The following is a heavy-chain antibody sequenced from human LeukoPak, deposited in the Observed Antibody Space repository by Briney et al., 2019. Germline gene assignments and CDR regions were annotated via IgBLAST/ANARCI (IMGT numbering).Heavy chain of an antibody. CDR3: AGEGYYGSGSPPSLYFDY. Sequence: GGSLRLSCAASGFTFSSSPMNWVRQAPGKGLEWVSYISGGSRTTYYADSVKGRFTISRDNSRSTLYLQINSLRPEDTAIYYCAGEGYYGSGSPPSLYFDYWGQGTLVTVSS. CDR2: ISGGSRTT. D-gene: IGHD3-10*01. CDR1: GFTFSSSP. V-gene: IGHV3-48*01. J-gene: IGHJ4*02.